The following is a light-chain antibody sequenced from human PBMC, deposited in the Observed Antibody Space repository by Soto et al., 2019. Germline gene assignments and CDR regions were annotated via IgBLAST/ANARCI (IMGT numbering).Light chain of an antibody. CDR3: QQYNDWPLWT. CDR1: QNINSN. V-gene: IGKV3-15*01. Sequence: EVVMTQSPATLSVSPGERATLSCRASQNINSNLAWYQQKPGQAPRLLIYGASTRANGISARFSGSGSGTEFTLTITSLQSDDFVVYYCQQYNDWPLWTFGQGTKVEIK. CDR2: GAS. J-gene: IGKJ1*01.